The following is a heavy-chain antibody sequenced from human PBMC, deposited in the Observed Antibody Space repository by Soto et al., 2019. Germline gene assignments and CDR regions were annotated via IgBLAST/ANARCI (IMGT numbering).Heavy chain of an antibody. D-gene: IGHD2-8*01. CDR2: INHSGST. J-gene: IGHJ5*02. Sequence: PSETLSLTCTVSGGSISSGDYYWSCIRQPPGKGLEWIGEINHSGSTNYNPSLKSRVTISVDTSKNQFSLKLSSVTAADTAVYYCARLYATGSNWFDPWGQGTLVTVSS. CDR3: ARLYATGSNWFDP. CDR1: GGSISSGDYY. V-gene: IGHV4-30-4*01.